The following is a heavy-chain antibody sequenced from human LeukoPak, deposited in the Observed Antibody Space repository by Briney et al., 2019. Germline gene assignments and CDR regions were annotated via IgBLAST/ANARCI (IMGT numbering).Heavy chain of an antibody. Sequence: ASVKVSCKASGYTFTSYYMHWVRQAPGQGLEWMGIINPSGGSTSYAQKFQGRVTMTRDTSTSTVYMELSSLRSEDTAVYYCARVSTNHYYDSSGYYYVDAFDIWGQGTMVTVSS. V-gene: IGHV1-46*01. CDR3: ARVSTNHYYDSSGYYYVDAFDI. CDR2: INPSGGST. D-gene: IGHD3-22*01. J-gene: IGHJ3*02. CDR1: GYTFTSYY.